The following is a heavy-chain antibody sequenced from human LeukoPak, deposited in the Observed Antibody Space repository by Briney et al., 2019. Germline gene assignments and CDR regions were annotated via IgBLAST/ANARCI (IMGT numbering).Heavy chain of an antibody. CDR3: AGRERPYYYDSSGYYY. CDR2: ISSSSSYI. D-gene: IGHD3-22*01. CDR1: GFTFSSYS. Sequence: PGGSLRLSCAASGFTFSSYSMNWVRQAPGKGLEWVSSISSSSSYIYYADSVKGRFTISRDNAKNSLYLQMNSLRAEDTAVYYCAGRERPYYYDSSGYYYWGQGTLATVSS. J-gene: IGHJ4*02. V-gene: IGHV3-21*01.